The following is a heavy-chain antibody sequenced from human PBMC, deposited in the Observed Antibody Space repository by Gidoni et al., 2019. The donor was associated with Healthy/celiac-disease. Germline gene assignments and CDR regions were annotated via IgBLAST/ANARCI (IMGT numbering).Heavy chain of an antibody. CDR3: AREFDYDGVYAFDI. D-gene: IGHD4-17*01. CDR2: INPNSGGT. Sequence: QVQLVQSGAEVKKPGASVKVSCKASGYPFTGYYMHWVRQAPGQGLEWMGRINPNSGGTNYAQKFQGWVTMTRDTSISTAYMELSRLRSDDTAVYYCAREFDYDGVYAFDIWGQGTMVTVSS. CDR1: GYPFTGYY. J-gene: IGHJ3*02. V-gene: IGHV1-2*04.